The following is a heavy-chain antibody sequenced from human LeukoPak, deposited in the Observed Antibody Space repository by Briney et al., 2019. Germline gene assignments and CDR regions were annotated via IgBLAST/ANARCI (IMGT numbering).Heavy chain of an antibody. Sequence: GASLQISCKGSGYSFTNYWIGWVRQLPGKGLEWMGIINPRDSDTRYSPAIQGQATFSVDKSISTAYLQWTSLKASDTAIYYCAREMTGGYFDFLGQGTLVTVSS. CDR3: AREMTGGYFDF. CDR2: INPRDSDT. J-gene: IGHJ4*02. D-gene: IGHD3-10*01. V-gene: IGHV5-51*01. CDR1: GYSFTNYW.